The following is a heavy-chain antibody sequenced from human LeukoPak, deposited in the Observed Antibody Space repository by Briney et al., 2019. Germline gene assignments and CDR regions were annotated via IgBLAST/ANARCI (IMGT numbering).Heavy chain of an antibody. J-gene: IGHJ6*03. V-gene: IGHV1-2*02. Sequence: ASVKVSCKASGYTFTGYYMHWVRQAPGQGLEWMGWINPNSGGTNYAQKFQGRVTMTRDTSISTAYMELSRLRSDDTAVYYCARGPARLWFSQIYYMDVWGKGTTVTISS. D-gene: IGHD3-10*01. CDR2: INPNSGGT. CDR1: GYTFTGYY. CDR3: ARGPARLWFSQIYYMDV.